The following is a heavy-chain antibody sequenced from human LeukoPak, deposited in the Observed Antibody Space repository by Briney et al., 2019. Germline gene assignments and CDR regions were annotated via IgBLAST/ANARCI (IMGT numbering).Heavy chain of an antibody. Sequence: PGGSLRLSCAASGFTFSSYSMNWVRQAPGKGPEWVSSISSSSSYIYYADSVKGRFTISRDNAKNSLYLQMNSLRAEDTAVYYCARSLTGTRGPFDYWGQGTLVTVSS. D-gene: IGHD1-1*01. CDR2: ISSSSSYI. V-gene: IGHV3-21*01. CDR1: GFTFSSYS. CDR3: ARSLTGTRGPFDY. J-gene: IGHJ4*02.